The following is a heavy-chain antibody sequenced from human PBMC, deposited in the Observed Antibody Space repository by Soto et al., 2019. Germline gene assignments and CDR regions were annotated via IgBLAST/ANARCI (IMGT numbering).Heavy chain of an antibody. CDR1: GYTFTSYA. V-gene: IGHV1-3*01. Sequence: GASVKVSCKASGYTFTSYAMHWVRQAPGQRLEWMGWINAGNGNTKYSQKFQGRVTITRDTSASTAYMELSSLRSEDTAVYYCARVALLGYSSGWFPDFDYWGQGTLVTVSS. D-gene: IGHD6-19*01. J-gene: IGHJ4*02. CDR2: INAGNGNT. CDR3: ARVALLGYSSGWFPDFDY.